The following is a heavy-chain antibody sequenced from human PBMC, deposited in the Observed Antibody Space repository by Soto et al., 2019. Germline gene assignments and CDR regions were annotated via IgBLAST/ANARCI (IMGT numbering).Heavy chain of an antibody. D-gene: IGHD3-10*01. J-gene: IGHJ5*02. CDR3: AREGSYYYGSGSYSNNWFDP. CDR1: GYSISSGYY. V-gene: IGHV4-38-2*01. Sequence: SETLSLTCAVSGYSISSGYYWGWIRQPPGKGLEWIGSIYHSGSTYYNPSLKSRVTISVDTSKNQFSLKPSSVTAADTAVYYCAREGSYYYGSGSYSNNWFDPWGQGTLVTVSS. CDR2: IYHSGST.